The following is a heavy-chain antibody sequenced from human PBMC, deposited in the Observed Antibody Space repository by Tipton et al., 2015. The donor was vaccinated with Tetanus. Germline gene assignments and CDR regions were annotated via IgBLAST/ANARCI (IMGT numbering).Heavy chain of an antibody. CDR3: ARDGNEDTIFGVVMRWTIYYFDY. CDR2: IYYSGST. V-gene: IGHV4-59*01. Sequence: TLSLTCTVSGGSISSYYWSWIRQPPGKGLEWIGYIYYSGSTNYNPSLKSRVTISVDTSKNQFSLKLSSVTAADTAVYYCARDGNEDTIFGVVMRWTIYYFDYWGQGTLVTVSS. J-gene: IGHJ4*02. D-gene: IGHD3-3*01. CDR1: GGSISSYY.